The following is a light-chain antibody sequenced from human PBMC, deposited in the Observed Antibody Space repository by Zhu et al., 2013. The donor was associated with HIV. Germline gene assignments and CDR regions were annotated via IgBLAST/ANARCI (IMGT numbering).Light chain of an antibody. CDR1: KLGDKY. CDR2: EDS. V-gene: IGLV3-1*01. J-gene: IGLJ2*01. Sequence: SYELTQPPSVSVSLGQTASITCSGDKLGDKYAWWYQQKPGQSPVVVIYEDSKRPSGIPERFSGSNSGNTATLTISGTQAMDEADYYCQAWDSSTAVFGGGTKLTVL. CDR3: QAWDSSTAV.